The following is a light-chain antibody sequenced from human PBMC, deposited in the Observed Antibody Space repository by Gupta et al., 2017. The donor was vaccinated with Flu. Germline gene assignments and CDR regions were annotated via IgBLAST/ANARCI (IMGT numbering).Light chain of an antibody. J-gene: IGLJ3*02. CDR2: VGTGGIVG. V-gene: IGLV9-49*01. CDR3: GADHGRASNCDVRV. Sequence: PPSASASLGASVTLTCTLSSGYSNYKVDWYPPRPGKGPRFVMRVGTGGIVGSKGDGIPDRFSVLGSGLNRYLTIKNIQAEDERDYPCGADHGRASNCDVRVFGGGTKLTVL. CDR1: SGYSNYK.